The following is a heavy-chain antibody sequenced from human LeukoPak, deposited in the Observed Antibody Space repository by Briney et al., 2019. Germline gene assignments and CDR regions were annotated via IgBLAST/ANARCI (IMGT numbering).Heavy chain of an antibody. D-gene: IGHD4-23*01. CDR3: AKRSVVTEHYFDY. CDR1: GFTFTSDA. V-gene: IGHV3-23*01. CDR2: ISSSGVDT. Sequence: GGSLRLSCAASGFTFTSDAVSWVRQAPGRGLEWVSTISSSGVDTHYADSAKGRFTISRDNSKNTLYLQVNSLRVEDTAVYYCAKRSVVTEHYFDYWGQGAPVTVSS. J-gene: IGHJ4*02.